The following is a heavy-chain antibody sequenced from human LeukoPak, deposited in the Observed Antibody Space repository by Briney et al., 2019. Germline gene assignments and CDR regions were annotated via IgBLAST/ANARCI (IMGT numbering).Heavy chain of an antibody. V-gene: IGHV5-51*01. Sequence: PGESLKISCKVSGSTFTSNWIGWVRQMPGKGLEWMGMFHPGDSDTRYSPSLEGQVTISADKSITTAYLQWSSLKASDTAMYYCARSAPNWGLFDYWGQGTLVTVSS. D-gene: IGHD7-27*01. CDR1: GSTFTSNW. CDR3: ARSAPNWGLFDY. CDR2: FHPGDSDT. J-gene: IGHJ4*02.